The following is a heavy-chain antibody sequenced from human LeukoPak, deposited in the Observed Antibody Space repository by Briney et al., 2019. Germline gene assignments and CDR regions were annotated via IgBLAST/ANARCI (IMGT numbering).Heavy chain of an antibody. CDR1: GFSFSKYA. Sequence: GGPLRLSCAASGFSFSKYAMHWVRQAPGKGLEWVANIKGDGSERHYVDSVKGRFTISGDKATNSLYLQMDSLRGEDTAVYYCASGSGWLIESWGQGTLVTVSS. V-gene: IGHV3-7*01. CDR2: IKGDGSER. CDR3: ASGSGWLIES. D-gene: IGHD6-19*01. J-gene: IGHJ4*02.